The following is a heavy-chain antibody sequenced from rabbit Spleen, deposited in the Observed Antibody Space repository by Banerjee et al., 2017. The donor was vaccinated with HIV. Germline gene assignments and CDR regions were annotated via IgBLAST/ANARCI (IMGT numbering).Heavy chain of an antibody. Sequence: QEQLKETGGGLVQPGGSLTLTCTASGSDISSYAISWVRQAPGKGLEWIGIIYAAKGSTDYASWVNGRFTISSDNAQSTVDLKMTSLTAADTATYFCARDVFAGPGGEGYDLWGPGTLVTVS. CDR3: ARDVFAGPGGEGYDL. V-gene: IGHV1S47*01. D-gene: IGHD3-1*01. CDR2: IYAAKGST. J-gene: IGHJ4*01. CDR1: GSDISSYA.